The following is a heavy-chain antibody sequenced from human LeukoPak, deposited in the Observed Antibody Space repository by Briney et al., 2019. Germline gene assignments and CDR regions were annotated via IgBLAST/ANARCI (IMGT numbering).Heavy chain of an antibody. J-gene: IGHJ4*02. CDR3: ARDLYDSSGYYFLGY. D-gene: IGHD3-22*01. Sequence: GGSLRLSCAASGFTFSSYWMSWVRQAPGKGLEWVANIKQDGSEKYYVDSGKGRFTISRDNAKNSLYLQMNSLRAEDTAVYYCARDLYDSSGYYFLGYWGQGTLVTVSS. V-gene: IGHV3-7*01. CDR1: GFTFSSYW. CDR2: IKQDGSEK.